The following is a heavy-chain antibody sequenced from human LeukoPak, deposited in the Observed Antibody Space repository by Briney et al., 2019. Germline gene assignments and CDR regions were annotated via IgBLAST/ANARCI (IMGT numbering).Heavy chain of an antibody. D-gene: IGHD6-13*01. V-gene: IGHV4-59*08. Sequence: SETLSLTCTVSGGSISSYYWSWIRQPPGKGLEWIGYIYYRGSTNYNPSLKSRVTISVDTSKNQFSLKLSSVTAADTAVYYCARHDSAAANRYFYYWGQGTLVTVSS. CDR3: ARHDSAAANRYFYY. CDR2: IYYRGST. CDR1: GGSISSYY. J-gene: IGHJ4*02.